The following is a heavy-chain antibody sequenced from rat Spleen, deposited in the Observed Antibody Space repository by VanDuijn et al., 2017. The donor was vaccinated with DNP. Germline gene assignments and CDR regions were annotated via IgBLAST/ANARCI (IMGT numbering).Heavy chain of an antibody. Sequence: QVQLKESGPGLVQPSQTLSLTCTVSGFSLTSNSVHWVRQPPGKGLEWVGAIWSGGSTDYNSALKSRLSISRDTSNSQVFLKMNSLQTEDTAIYFCTRNHYYDGSYYYGYAMDAWGQGTSVTVSS. CDR1: GFSLTSNS. CDR2: IWSGGST. J-gene: IGHJ4*01. D-gene: IGHD1-12*02. CDR3: TRNHYYDGSYYYGYAMDA. V-gene: IGHV2-1*01.